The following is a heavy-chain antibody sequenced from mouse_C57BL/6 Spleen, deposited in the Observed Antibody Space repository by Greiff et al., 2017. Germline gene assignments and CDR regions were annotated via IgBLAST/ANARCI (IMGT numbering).Heavy chain of an antibody. CDR3: ASDYGAWFAY. Sequence: LQESGAELVRPGTSVKVSCKASGYAFTNYLIEWVKQRPGQGLEWIGVINPGGGGTNYNEKFKGKATLTADKSSSTAYMQLSSLTAEDSAVYFCASDYGAWFAYWGQGTLVTVSA. CDR2: INPGGGGT. D-gene: IGHD2-4*01. V-gene: IGHV1-54*01. CDR1: GYAFTNYL. J-gene: IGHJ3*01.